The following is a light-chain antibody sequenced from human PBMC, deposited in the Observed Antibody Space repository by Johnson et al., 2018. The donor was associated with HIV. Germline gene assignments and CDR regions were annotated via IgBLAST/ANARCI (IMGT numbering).Light chain of an antibody. CDR3: AAWDDSLNGPV. Sequence: QSVLSQPPSVSAAPGQKVTISFSGSSSNIGNNYVSWYQQLPGTAPKLLIYENNKRPSGIPDRFSGSKSGTSASLAISGLQVDDEADYYCAAWDDSLNGPVFGTGTEVAVL. CDR1: SSNIGNNY. CDR2: ENN. V-gene: IGLV1-51*02. J-gene: IGLJ1*01.